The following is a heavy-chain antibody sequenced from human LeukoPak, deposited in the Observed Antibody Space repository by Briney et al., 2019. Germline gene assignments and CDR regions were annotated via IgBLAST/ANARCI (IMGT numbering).Heavy chain of an antibody. Sequence: SETLSLTCTVSGGSISSYYWSWIRQPPGKGLEWIGYIYYSGSTNYNPSLKCRVTISVDASKNQFSLKLSSVTAADTAVYYCASTVTTFGWFDYWGQGTLVTVSS. D-gene: IGHD4-11*01. V-gene: IGHV4-59*01. J-gene: IGHJ4*02. CDR3: ASTVTTFGWFDY. CDR2: IYYSGST. CDR1: GGSISSYY.